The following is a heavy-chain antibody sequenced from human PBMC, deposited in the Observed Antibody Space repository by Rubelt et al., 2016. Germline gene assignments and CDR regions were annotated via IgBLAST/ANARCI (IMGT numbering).Heavy chain of an antibody. J-gene: IGHJ4*02. V-gene: IGHV1-8*01. D-gene: IGHD6-19*01. CDR3: ARGKAVAGTWKFDS. Sequence: QVQLVQSGAEVKKPGASVKVSCKASGYTFTTYDINWVRQATGQGLEWMGWMNPNGGNTGYAQKFQGRVTMPRNTPISTANMELSSLRSEDTAVYYLARGKAVAGTWKFDSWGQGTLVTVSS. CDR1: GYTFTTYD. CDR2: MNPNGGNT.